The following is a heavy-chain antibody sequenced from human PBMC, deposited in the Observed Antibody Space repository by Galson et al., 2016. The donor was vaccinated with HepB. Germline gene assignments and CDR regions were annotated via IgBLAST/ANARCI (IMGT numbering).Heavy chain of an antibody. CDR1: GGTFSSYA. V-gene: IGHV1-69*13. J-gene: IGHJ6*03. CDR2: IIPIFATT. CDR3: AAGTTPHYYYYMDV. Sequence: SVKVSCKASGGTFSSYAISWVRQAPGQGLEWMGGIIPIFATTNYAQKFQDRVTITADESTSTAYMKLSSLRSEDTAVYSCAAGTTPHYYYYMDVWGKGTTVIVSS. D-gene: IGHD1-7*01.